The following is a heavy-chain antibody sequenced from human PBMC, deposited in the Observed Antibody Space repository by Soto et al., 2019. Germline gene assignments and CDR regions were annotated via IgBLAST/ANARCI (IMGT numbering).Heavy chain of an antibody. CDR1: GFTFSSYA. J-gene: IGHJ6*02. CDR3: ARGDLGGSGSPASYYYSGLDV. V-gene: IGHV3-23*01. D-gene: IGHD3-10*01. Sequence: DVQLLESGGHLVQPGGSLRLSCAASGFTFSSYAMSWVRQAPGKGLEWVSSVSAGGDMTYYSDSVKGRFTISRDNSNNALFLQMNSMRIEDTALYYCARGDLGGSGSPASYYYSGLDVWGQGDTVTVS. CDR2: VSAGGDMT.